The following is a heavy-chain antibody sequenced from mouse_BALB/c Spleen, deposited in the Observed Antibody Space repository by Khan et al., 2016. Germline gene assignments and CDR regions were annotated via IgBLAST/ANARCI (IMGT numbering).Heavy chain of an antibody. V-gene: IGHV14-3*02. CDR1: GFNIKDSY. J-gene: IGHJ3*01. D-gene: IGHD2-4*01. CDR2: IDPANGNT. Sequence: VQLQQSGAELVKPGASVKLPCTASGFNIKDSYMHWVKQRPEKGLEWIGRIDPANGNTKYDPKFQGKATITADTSSNTAYLQLSSLTSEDSAVFSCARSPYDYDEGFAYWGQGTLVTVSA. CDR3: ARSPYDYDEGFAY.